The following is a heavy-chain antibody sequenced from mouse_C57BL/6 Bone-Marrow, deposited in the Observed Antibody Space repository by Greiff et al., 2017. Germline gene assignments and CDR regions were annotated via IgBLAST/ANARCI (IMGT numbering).Heavy chain of an antibody. J-gene: IGHJ3*01. Sequence: EVQGVESGPELVKPGASVKISCKASGYTFTDYYMNRVKQSHGKSLEWIGDINPNNGGTSYNQKFKGKATLTVDKSSSTAYMELRSLTSEDSAVYYCSYYYGSSPWFAYWGQGTRVTVSA. CDR2: INPNNGGT. CDR3: SYYYGSSPWFAY. CDR1: GYTFTDYY. V-gene: IGHV1-26*01. D-gene: IGHD1-1*01.